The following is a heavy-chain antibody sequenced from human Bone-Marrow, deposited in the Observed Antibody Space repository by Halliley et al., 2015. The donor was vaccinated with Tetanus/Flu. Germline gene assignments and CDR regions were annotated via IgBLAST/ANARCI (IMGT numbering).Heavy chain of an antibody. Sequence: QLVQSGTDVKKPGESLKISCKGSGYSFATNWIGWVRQMPGKGLEWVGIIYPGDSDTAYSPSFQGHVTISADKSLNTAYLQWSSLKAPDTAMYYCARRRSRGRASRWFFPWGQGTPVPVSS. D-gene: IGHD3-10*01. V-gene: IGHV5-51*01. CDR3: ARRRSRGRASRWFFP. CDR1: GYSFATNW. CDR2: IYPGDSDT. J-gene: IGHJ5*02.